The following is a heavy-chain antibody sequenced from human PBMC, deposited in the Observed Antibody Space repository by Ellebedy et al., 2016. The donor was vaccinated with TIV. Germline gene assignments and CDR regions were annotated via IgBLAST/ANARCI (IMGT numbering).Heavy chain of an antibody. CDR1: GGSISSYY. Sequence: MPSETLSLTCTVSGGSISSYYWSWIRQPPGKGLEWIGYIYYSGSTNYNPSLKSRVTISVDTSKNQFSLNLSSVTAADTAVYYCASRWLASGPNYGMDVWGQGTTVTVSS. CDR2: IYYSGST. CDR3: ASRWLASGPNYGMDV. J-gene: IGHJ6*02. V-gene: IGHV4-59*08. D-gene: IGHD5-24*01.